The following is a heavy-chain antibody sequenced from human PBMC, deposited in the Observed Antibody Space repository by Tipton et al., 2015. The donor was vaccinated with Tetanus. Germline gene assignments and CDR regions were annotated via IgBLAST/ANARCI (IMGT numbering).Heavy chain of an antibody. D-gene: IGHD4-11*01. CDR3: ARNVYTVTNDAFDI. J-gene: IGHJ3*02. CDR1: GDSVSTSNFY. V-gene: IGHV4-30-4*01. Sequence: SGDSVSTSNFYWSWIRQPPGKGLEWIAFIHHSGLAFSKPSLKSRVSISIDTSQNQFSLRLTSVTAADTAVYFCARNVYTVTNDAFDIWGHGTLVNVSS. CDR2: IHHSGLA.